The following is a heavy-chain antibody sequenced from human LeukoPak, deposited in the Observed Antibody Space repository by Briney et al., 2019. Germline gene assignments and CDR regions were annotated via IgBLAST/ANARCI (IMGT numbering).Heavy chain of an antibody. CDR3: ARGFLLADSSGYLYY. Sequence: SVKVSCKASGGTFSNYAINWVRQAPGQGLEWKGGIIPLFGTSKNAQKFQGRVTITADESTSTAYMELSSLRSEDTAVYYCARGFLLADSSGYLYYWGQGTLVTVSS. J-gene: IGHJ4*02. V-gene: IGHV1-69*13. CDR2: IIPLFGTS. CDR1: GGTFSNYA. D-gene: IGHD3-22*01.